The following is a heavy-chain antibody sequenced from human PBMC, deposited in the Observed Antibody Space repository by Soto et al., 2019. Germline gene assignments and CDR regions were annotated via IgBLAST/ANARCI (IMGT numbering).Heavy chain of an antibody. CDR1: GGSINSYY. J-gene: IGHJ6*02. Sequence: SETLSLTCTVSGGSINSYYWSWIRQPAGKGLEWIGRIYTSGSTNYNPSLKSRVTMSVDTSKNQFSLKLSSVTAADTAVYYCARDRGCSSTSCLYGMDVWGQGTTVTVSS. CDR3: ARDRGCSSTSCLYGMDV. CDR2: IYTSGST. D-gene: IGHD2-2*01. V-gene: IGHV4-4*07.